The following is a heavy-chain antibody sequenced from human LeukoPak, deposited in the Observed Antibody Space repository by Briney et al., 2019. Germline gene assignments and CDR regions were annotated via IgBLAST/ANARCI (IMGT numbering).Heavy chain of an antibody. J-gene: IGHJ4*02. CDR3: ARGLPNGDYFDTSGSLDC. CDR1: GGSFSGYY. CDR2: INHSGST. Sequence: SETLSLTCAVYGGSFSGYYWSWIRQPPGKGLEWIGEINHSGSTNYNPSLKSRVTISVDTSKNQFSLKLSSVTAADTAVYYCARGLPNGDYFDTSGSLDCWGQGNLVTVSS. D-gene: IGHD3-22*01. V-gene: IGHV4-34*01.